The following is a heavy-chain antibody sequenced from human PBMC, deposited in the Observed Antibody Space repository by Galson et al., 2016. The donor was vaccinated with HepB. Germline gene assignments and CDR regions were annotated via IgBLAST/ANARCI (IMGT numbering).Heavy chain of an antibody. CDR3: ARGQVVRGFEY. J-gene: IGHJ4*02. CDR2: IYASGAT. V-gene: IGHV4-4*07. D-gene: IGHD3-10*01. CDR1: GGSISVYY. Sequence: SETLSLTCSVSGGSISVYYWNWVRQTAGKGLEWIGRIYASGATNYNPSLKSRVTMSVDTSNDQFSLTLTSVTAADTVVYYCARGQVVRGFEYWGPGILVTVSS.